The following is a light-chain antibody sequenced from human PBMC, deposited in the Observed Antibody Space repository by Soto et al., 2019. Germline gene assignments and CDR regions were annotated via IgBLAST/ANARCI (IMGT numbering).Light chain of an antibody. V-gene: IGKV3-20*01. J-gene: IGKJ5*01. CDR2: ASS. CDR3: QLYGISPQ. Sequence: EIGLTQSPGTLSLSPGERATLSCKTSQTSGSNFLAWYQHQPGQAPRLLIYASSNRATGIPDRFSGSASGPDFTLTINRLEPEDFAVYYCQLYGISPQFGQGTRLEI. CDR1: QTSGSNF.